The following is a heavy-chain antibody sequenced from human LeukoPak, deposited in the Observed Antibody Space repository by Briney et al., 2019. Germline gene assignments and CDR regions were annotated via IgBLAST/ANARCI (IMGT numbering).Heavy chain of an antibody. CDR2: MSYDGSNK. D-gene: IGHD5-18*01. J-gene: IGHJ4*02. V-gene: IGHV3-30-3*01. CDR3: ARSTPAYSYGVYY. CDR1: GFTFSSYA. Sequence: GGSLRLSCAASGFTFSSYAMHWVRQAPGKGLEWVTLMSYDGSNKNYTDSVKGRFTISRDNSKDTLYLQMNSLRAEDTAVYYCARSTPAYSYGVYYCGQGTLGTVSS.